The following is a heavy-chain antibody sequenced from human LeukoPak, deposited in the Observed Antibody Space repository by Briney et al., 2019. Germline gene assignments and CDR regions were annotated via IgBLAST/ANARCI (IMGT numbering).Heavy chain of an antibody. CDR3: VRDLGGRSGH. CDR1: GFTFSSNW. Sequence: GGSLRLSCAASGFTFSSNWMHRVRQAPGKGLVWVSRINENGSTTNYADSVKGRSTIFRDNAKNTLYLQMNSLRAEDTAVYYCVRDLGGRSGHWGQGTLVTVSS. V-gene: IGHV3-74*01. J-gene: IGHJ4*02. D-gene: IGHD1-26*01. CDR2: INENGSTT.